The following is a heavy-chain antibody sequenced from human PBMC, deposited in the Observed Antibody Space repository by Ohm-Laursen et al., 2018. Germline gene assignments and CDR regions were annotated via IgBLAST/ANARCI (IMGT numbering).Heavy chain of an antibody. CDR3: ARRDITKAFNI. CDR2: IYTSGGT. D-gene: IGHD2-21*02. Sequence: SETLSFTCTVSGGSISSYYWRWIRQPAGKGLEWIGRIYTSGGTNYNPSLKSRVTMSVDTSKNQFSLKLSSVTAADTAVYYCARRDITKAFNIWGQGTLVTVSS. V-gene: IGHV4-4*07. J-gene: IGHJ3*02. CDR1: GGSISSYY.